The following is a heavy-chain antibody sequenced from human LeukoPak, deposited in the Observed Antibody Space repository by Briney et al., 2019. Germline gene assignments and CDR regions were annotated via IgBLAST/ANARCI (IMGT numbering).Heavy chain of an antibody. D-gene: IGHD1-26*01. CDR3: AKDNQLYSGSYSYYFDY. J-gene: IGHJ4*02. CDR1: GFTFDDYA. CDR2: ISWNSGSI. V-gene: IGHV3-9*01. Sequence: GGSLRLSCAASGFTFDDYAMHWVRQAPGKGLEGGSGISWNSGSIGYADSVKGRFTISRDNAKNSLYLQMNSLRAEDTALYYCAKDNQLYSGSYSYYFDYWGQGTLVTVSS.